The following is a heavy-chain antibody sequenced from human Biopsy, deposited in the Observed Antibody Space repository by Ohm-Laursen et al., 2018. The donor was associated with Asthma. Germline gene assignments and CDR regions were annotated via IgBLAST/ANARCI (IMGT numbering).Heavy chain of an antibody. D-gene: IGHD2-15*01. J-gene: IGHJ6*02. CDR3: ARSDRGSMDV. V-gene: IGHV4-31*03. Sequence: SETLSLTCTVSGGPISSGGYYWSWIRQHPGKGLEWIGYIYYSGSTYYNPSLKSRVTISVDTSKNQFSLKLSSVTAADTAVYYCARSDRGSMDVWGQGTTVTVSS. CDR2: IYYSGST. CDR1: GGPISSGGYY.